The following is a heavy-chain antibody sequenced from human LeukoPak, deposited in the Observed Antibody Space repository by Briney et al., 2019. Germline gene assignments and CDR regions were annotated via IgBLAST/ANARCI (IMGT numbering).Heavy chain of an antibody. CDR1: GYSINNYW. V-gene: IGHV5-51*01. D-gene: IGHD2-15*01. CDR3: ARQEYCSGGSCYTWFDP. CDR2: IYPADSDI. J-gene: IGHJ5*02. Sequence: GESLKIPCKGSGYSINNYWIGWVRQMPGKGLEWMGIIYPADSDIRYSPSFQGQVTISADKSISTAYLQWSSLKASDTAIYYCARQEYCSGGSCYTWFDPWGQGTLVIVSS.